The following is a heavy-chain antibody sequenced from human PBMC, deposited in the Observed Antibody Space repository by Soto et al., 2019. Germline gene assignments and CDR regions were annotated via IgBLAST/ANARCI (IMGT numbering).Heavy chain of an antibody. J-gene: IGHJ4*02. CDR3: VGRAGYLVLDFSPTFDY. Sequence: SGPTLVNPTQTLTLTCTFSGFSLSTSGVGVGWIRQPPGKALEWLALIYWDDDKRYSPSLKSRLTITKDTSKNQVVLTMTNMDPVDTATYYCVGRAGYLVLDFSPTFDYWGQGTLVTVSS. CDR1: GFSLSTSGVG. D-gene: IGHD3-9*01. V-gene: IGHV2-5*02. CDR2: IYWDDDK.